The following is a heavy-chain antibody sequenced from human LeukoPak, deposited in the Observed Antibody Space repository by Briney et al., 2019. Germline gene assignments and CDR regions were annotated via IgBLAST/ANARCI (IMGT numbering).Heavy chain of an antibody. D-gene: IGHD4-17*01. CDR3: AKDRYGDYYFDY. CDR1: GFNFDAYA. Sequence: GGSLRLSCAASGFNFDAYAMHWVRQAPGKGLQWISLISADGGSTYYADSVKGRFTISRDNSKNTLYLQMSSLRTEDTGVYYCAKDRYGDYYFDYWGRGTLVTVSS. CDR2: ISADGGST. V-gene: IGHV3-43*02. J-gene: IGHJ4*02.